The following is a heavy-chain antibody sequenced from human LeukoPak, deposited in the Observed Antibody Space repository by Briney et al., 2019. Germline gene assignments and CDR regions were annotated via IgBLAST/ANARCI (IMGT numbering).Heavy chain of an antibody. D-gene: IGHD1-1*01. Sequence: GGSLRLSCAASGFTFSSYATHWVRQAPGKGLEWVAVISYDGSNKYYADSVKGRFTISRDNSKNTLYLQMNSLRAEDTAVYYCASWKSYWGQGTLVTVSS. CDR2: ISYDGSNK. CDR1: GFTFSSYA. V-gene: IGHV3-30*01. J-gene: IGHJ4*02. CDR3: ASWKSY.